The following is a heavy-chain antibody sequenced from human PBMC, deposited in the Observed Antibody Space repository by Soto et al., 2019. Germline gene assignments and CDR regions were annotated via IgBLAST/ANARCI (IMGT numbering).Heavy chain of an antibody. D-gene: IGHD3-22*01. V-gene: IGHV1-2*04. CDR1: GYPFPRYF. CDR3: ARDLNYYDSSGYLPSHPIYYYYYGMDV. Sequence: GAVEVSRKASGYPFPRYFLHWVRQAPGQGLGWVGWIKPNSGGTNYAQKFQGWVTMTRDTSISTAYMELSRLRSDDTAVYYCARDLNYYDSSGYLPSHPIYYYYYGMDVWGQGTTVTVSS. J-gene: IGHJ6*02. CDR2: IKPNSGGT.